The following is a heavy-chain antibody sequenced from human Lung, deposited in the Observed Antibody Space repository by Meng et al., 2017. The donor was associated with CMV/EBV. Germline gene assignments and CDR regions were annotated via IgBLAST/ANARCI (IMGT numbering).Heavy chain of an antibody. CDR1: GFTSGDYA. CDR2: ITYKSGST. CDR3: AKDFYSTSLYYFDY. D-gene: IGHD2-2*01. J-gene: IGHJ4*02. V-gene: IGHV3-9*02. Sequence: GGSLRPXCAASGFTSGDYAMHWVRQVPGKGLEWVSGITYKSGSTGYADSVKGRFTISRDNARNSLYLQMNNLRAEDTALYYCAKDFYSTSLYYFDYWGQGTXVTLSS.